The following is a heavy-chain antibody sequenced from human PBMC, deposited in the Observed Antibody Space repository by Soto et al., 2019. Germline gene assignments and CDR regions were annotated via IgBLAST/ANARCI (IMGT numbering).Heavy chain of an antibody. CDR2: VCTGGAT. Sequence: GGSLRLSCVGSGFDVTTNCMRWVRQAPGKGLECVSIVCTGGATHYADSVKGRFTISRDRSKNTVHLQMNNVRAEDTAVYYCVRDKRTISGIFPGYWGQGT. V-gene: IGHV3-53*01. CDR3: VRDKRTISGIFPGY. J-gene: IGHJ4*02. CDR1: GFDVTTNC. D-gene: IGHD1-1*01.